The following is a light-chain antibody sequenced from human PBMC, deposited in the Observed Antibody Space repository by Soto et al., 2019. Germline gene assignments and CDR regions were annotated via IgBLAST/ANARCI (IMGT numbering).Light chain of an antibody. Sequence: QAVVTQEPSLTVSPGGTVTLTCGSSTGAVTSGYYPNWFQQKPGQAPRALIYSTSNQHSWTPTRFSGSLLGGKAALTLSGVQPEDEADYYCLLYYGGPVVFGGGTTLTVL. CDR1: TGAVTSGYY. CDR3: LLYYGGPVV. CDR2: STS. J-gene: IGLJ2*01. V-gene: IGLV7-43*01.